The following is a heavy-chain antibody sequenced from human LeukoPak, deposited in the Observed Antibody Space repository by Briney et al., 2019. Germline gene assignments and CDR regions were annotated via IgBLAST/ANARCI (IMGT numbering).Heavy chain of an antibody. CDR1: GGTISSYY. CDR2: MYHSGNT. V-gene: IGHV4-59*05. D-gene: IGHD3-3*02. Sequence: PSETLSLTCTVSGGTISSYYWNWIRQPPGKGLEWIGSMYHSGNTYYNSSLKSRVTIYVDTSKNQFSLKLRSVTAADTAVYYCARQLATSGEWAFDYWGQGTLVTVSS. J-gene: IGHJ4*02. CDR3: ARQLATSGEWAFDY.